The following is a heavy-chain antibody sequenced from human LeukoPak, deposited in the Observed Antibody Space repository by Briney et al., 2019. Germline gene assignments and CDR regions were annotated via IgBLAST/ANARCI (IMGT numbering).Heavy chain of an antibody. CDR1: GFTFSSYG. D-gene: IGHD6-6*01. Sequence: HPGGSLRLSCIASGFTFSSYGMHWVRQAPGKGLEWVANIKQDGSEKYYVDSVKGRFTISRDNAKNSLYLQMNSLRAEDTAVYYCARATRRGVTIAARPYANFDYWGRGTLVTVSS. CDR2: IKQDGSEK. J-gene: IGHJ4*02. V-gene: IGHV3-7*03. CDR3: ARATRRGVTIAARPYANFDY.